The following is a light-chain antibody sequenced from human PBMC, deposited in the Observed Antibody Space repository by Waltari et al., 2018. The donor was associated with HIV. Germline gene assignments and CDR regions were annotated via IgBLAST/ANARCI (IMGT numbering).Light chain of an antibody. CDR2: EVT. CDR1: NGDISDYNY. CDR3: SSFAGTHKL. Sequence: SSLPHSPSASWSPFQSFPISCTGANGDISDYNYVSWYQQHSDRPPKLIIFEVTKRPSGVPDRFSGSKSGNTASLFVSGLQPEDEATYFCSSFAGTHKLFGGGTKLTV. V-gene: IGLV2-8*01. J-gene: IGLJ2*01.